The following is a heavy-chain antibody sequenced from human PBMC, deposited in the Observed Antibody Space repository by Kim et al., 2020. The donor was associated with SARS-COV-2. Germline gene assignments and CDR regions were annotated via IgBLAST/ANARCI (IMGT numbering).Heavy chain of an antibody. CDR2: IYYSGST. D-gene: IGHD2-2*01. CDR3: ARGLGYCSSTSCRNWFDP. Sequence: SETLSLTCTVSGGSVSSGSYYWSWIRQPPGKGLEWIGYIYYSGSTNYNPSLKSRVTISVDTSKNQFSLKLSSVTAADTAVYYCARGLGYCSSTSCRNWFDPWGQGTLVTVSS. V-gene: IGHV4-61*01. CDR1: GGSVSSGSYY. J-gene: IGHJ5*02.